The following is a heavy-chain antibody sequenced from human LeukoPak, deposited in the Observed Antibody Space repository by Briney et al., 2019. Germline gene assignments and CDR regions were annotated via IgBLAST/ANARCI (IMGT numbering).Heavy chain of an antibody. D-gene: IGHD3-16*02. Sequence: ASVKVSCKASGYTFTDYYMHWVRQAPGQGLEWMGWINPNSGGTNYAQKFHGRVTMTRDTSISTAYMELSRLRSDDTAVYYCARDNKYDYVWGNYLYAFDIWGQGTMVTVSS. CDR2: INPNSGGT. V-gene: IGHV1-2*02. CDR1: GYTFTDYY. J-gene: IGHJ3*02. CDR3: ARDNKYDYVWGNYLYAFDI.